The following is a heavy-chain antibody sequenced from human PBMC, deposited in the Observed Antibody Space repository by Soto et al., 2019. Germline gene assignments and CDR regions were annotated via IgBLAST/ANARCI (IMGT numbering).Heavy chain of an antibody. CDR3: ARQRTSVVTQAYFDV. V-gene: IGHV4-39*01. CDR1: GGSISSSSYY. D-gene: IGHD2-21*02. CDR2: IYYSGST. Sequence: SETLSLTCTVSGGSISSSSYYWGWIRQPPGKGLEWIGSIYYSGSTYYNPSLKSRVTISVDTSKNQFSLKLSSVTAADTALYFCARQRTSVVTQAYFDVWGPGSLVTVSS. J-gene: IGHJ4*02.